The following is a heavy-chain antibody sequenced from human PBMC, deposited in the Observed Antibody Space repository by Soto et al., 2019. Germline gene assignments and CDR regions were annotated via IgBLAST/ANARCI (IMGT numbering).Heavy chain of an antibody. CDR1: GGSISGYY. Sequence: SETLSLTCTVSGGSISGYYWSWIRQPPGKGLEWIGYMYNTGSTVYNPSFKSRVTISVDTSKNQFSLKLNSVTAADTAVYYCARARYGDYGPYYFDYWGQGTLVTVSS. CDR3: ARARYGDYGPYYFDY. CDR2: MYNTGST. J-gene: IGHJ4*02. D-gene: IGHD4-17*01. V-gene: IGHV4-59*01.